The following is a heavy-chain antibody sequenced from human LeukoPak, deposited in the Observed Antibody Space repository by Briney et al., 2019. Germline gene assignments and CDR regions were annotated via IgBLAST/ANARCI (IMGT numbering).Heavy chain of an antibody. J-gene: IGHJ6*02. CDR3: ARFGVNYDMDV. V-gene: IGHV4-59*01. CDR2: IYYTGSA. D-gene: IGHD3-16*01. Sequence: SETLSLTCTVSGGSISGFYWTWIRQPPGKGLEWIGQIYYTGSADYNPSLKSRIAISVGTSKIQISLMVRSVTAADTAVYHCARFGVNYDMDVWGQGTTVTVSS. CDR1: GGSISGFY.